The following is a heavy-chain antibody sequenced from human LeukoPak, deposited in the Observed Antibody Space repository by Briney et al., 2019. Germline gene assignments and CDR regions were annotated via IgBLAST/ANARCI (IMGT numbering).Heavy chain of an antibody. CDR2: ISSSSSYI. D-gene: IGHD1-26*01. J-gene: IGHJ4*02. Sequence: GGSLRLSCAASGFTFSSYSMNWVRQAPGKGLEWVSSISSSSSYIYYADSVKGRFTIPRDNAKNSLYLQMNSLRAEDTAVYYCARPAGWELLTGAFDYWGQGTLVTVSS. CDR3: ARPAGWELLTGAFDY. CDR1: GFTFSSYS. V-gene: IGHV3-21*01.